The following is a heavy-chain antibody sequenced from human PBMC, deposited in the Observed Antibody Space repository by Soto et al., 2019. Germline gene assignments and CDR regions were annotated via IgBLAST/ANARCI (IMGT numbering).Heavy chain of an antibody. D-gene: IGHD3-22*01. Sequence: QVQLQESGPGLVKPSQTLSLTCIVSGVSISSGDDYWSWIRQPPGKGLEWIGYIYSSGSTYYNLSLRSRVTISADTSKNQFSLKLTSVTAADTAVYYCARGGGYDYWGQGALVTVSS. J-gene: IGHJ4*02. CDR3: ARGGGYDY. CDR1: GVSISSGDDY. V-gene: IGHV4-30-4*01. CDR2: IYSSGST.